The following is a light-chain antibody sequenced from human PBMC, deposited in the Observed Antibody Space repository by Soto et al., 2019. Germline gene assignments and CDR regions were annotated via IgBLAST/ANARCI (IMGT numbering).Light chain of an antibody. J-gene: IGKJ1*01. CDR2: GAS. CDR3: QQYGSSPWT. CDR1: QSVSSNY. Sequence: IVLTQSPATLSVSPRPSATLACRASQSVSSNYLAWYQQKPGQAPRLLIYGASSRATGIPDRFSGSGSGTEFTLTISRLEPEDFAVYYCQQYGSSPWTFGQGTKVDIK. V-gene: IGKV3-20*01.